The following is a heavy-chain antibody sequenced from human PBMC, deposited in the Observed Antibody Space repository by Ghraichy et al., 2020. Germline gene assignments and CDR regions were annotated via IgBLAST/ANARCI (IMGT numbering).Heavy chain of an antibody. V-gene: IGHV4-34*01. CDR3: ARGSGTIFGGVTYGYYYYYGMDV. D-gene: IGHD3-3*01. J-gene: IGHJ6*02. Sequence: TLSLTCAVYGGSFSGYYWSWIRQPPGKGLEWIGEINHSGSTNYNPSLKSRVTISVDTSKNQFSLKLSSVTAADTAVYYCARGSGTIFGGVTYGYYYYYGMDVWGQGTTVTVSS. CDR1: GGSFSGYY. CDR2: INHSGST.